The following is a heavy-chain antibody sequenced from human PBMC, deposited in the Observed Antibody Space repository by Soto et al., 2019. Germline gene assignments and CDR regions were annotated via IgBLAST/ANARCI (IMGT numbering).Heavy chain of an antibody. CDR1: GFTFSSYS. CDR3: ARVTAAGPEDYYYYGMDV. CDR2: ISSSSSYI. J-gene: IGHJ6*02. Sequence: GGSLRLSCAASGFTFSSYSMNWVRQAPGKGLEWVSSISSSSSYIYYADSVKGRFTISRDNAKNSLYLQMNSLRAEDTAVYYCARVTAAGPEDYYYYGMDVWGQGTTVTVSS. D-gene: IGHD6-13*01. V-gene: IGHV3-21*01.